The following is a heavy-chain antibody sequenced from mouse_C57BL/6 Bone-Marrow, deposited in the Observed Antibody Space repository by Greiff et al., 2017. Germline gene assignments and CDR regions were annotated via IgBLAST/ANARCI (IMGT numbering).Heavy chain of an antibody. Sequence: VQLQQPGAELVRPGSSVKLSCKASGYTFTSYWMHWVKQRPIQGLEWIGNIDPSDSETHYNQKFKDKATLTVDKSSSTAYMQLSSLTSEDSAVYYCVGTTVVATGGVYYYAMDYWGQGTSVTVSS. D-gene: IGHD1-1*01. V-gene: IGHV1-52*01. J-gene: IGHJ4*01. CDR2: IDPSDSET. CDR3: VGTTVVATGGVYYYAMDY. CDR1: GYTFTSYW.